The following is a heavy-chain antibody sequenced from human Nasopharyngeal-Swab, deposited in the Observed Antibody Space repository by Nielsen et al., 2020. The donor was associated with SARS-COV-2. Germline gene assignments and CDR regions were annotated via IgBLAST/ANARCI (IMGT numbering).Heavy chain of an antibody. V-gene: IGHV3-30*03. D-gene: IGHD3-3*01. CDR1: GFTFSSYG. CDR3: ARDTYHFWSGYRYFDS. Sequence: GEPLKISCAASGFTFSSYGMHWVRQAPGKGLEWVAVISYDGSNKYCADSVKGRFTISRDNSKNSLYLQINSLRVEDTAMYYCARDTYHFWSGYRYFDSWGQGTLVTVSS. J-gene: IGHJ4*02. CDR2: ISYDGSNK.